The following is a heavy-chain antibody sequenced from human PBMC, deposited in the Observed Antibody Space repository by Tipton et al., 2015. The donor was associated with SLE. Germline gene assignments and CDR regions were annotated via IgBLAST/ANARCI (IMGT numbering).Heavy chain of an antibody. D-gene: IGHD2-2*01. CDR1: GGSISSYY. V-gene: IGHV4-59*01. CDR2: IYYTGNT. J-gene: IGHJ3*01. CDR3: ARMGLCTTTTCNEGAFDV. Sequence: TLSLTCTVSGGSISSYYWSWIRQPTGKGLEWIGYIYYTGNTNYNPSLKSRVTMSVDTSKSQFSLKLTFVSAADTAIYYCARMGLCTTTTCNEGAFDVWGQGSMVTVSS.